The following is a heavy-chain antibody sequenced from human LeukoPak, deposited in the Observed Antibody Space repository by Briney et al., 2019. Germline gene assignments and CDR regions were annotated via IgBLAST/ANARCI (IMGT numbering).Heavy chain of an antibody. V-gene: IGHV1-8*01. CDR2: MNPNSGNT. Sequence: GASVKVSCKASGYTFTSYDINWVRQATGQGLEWMGWMNPNSGNTGYAQKFQGRVTMTRNTSLSTAYMELSSLRSEDTAVYYCAKRAHPLPISHFDIWGQGTMVTVSS. D-gene: IGHD5/OR15-5a*01. J-gene: IGHJ3*02. CDR3: AKRAHPLPISHFDI. CDR1: GYTFTSYD.